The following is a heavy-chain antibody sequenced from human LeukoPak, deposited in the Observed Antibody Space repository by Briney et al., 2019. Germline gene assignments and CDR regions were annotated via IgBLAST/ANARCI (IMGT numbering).Heavy chain of an antibody. CDR3: AKEQRIRHCSEGVCMEGYYFDY. CDR1: GFPFNMFA. V-gene: IGHV3-23*01. J-gene: IGHJ4*02. CDR2: ISRGGETR. Sequence: GGSLRLSCTGTGFPFNMFAMNWVRQAPGQGLEWVSRISRGGETRKYADSVKGRFTVSRDASKNMMFLQMNDLRPEDTAVCYCAKEQRIRHCSEGVCMEGYYFDYWGQGSLVTVSS. D-gene: IGHD2-8*01.